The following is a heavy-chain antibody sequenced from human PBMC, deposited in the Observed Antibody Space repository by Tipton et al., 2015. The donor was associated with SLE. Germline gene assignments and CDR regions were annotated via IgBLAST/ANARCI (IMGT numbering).Heavy chain of an antibody. D-gene: IGHD6-19*01. CDR2: ISYDGSNK. J-gene: IGHJ4*02. Sequence: SLRLSCAASGFTFSSYGMHWVRQAPGKGLEWVAVISYDGSNKYYADSVKGRFTISRDNSKNTLYLQMNSLRAEDTAVYYCARVGVVAGTGDYWGQGTLVTVSS. CDR3: ARVGVVAGTGDY. CDR1: GFTFSSYG. V-gene: IGHV3-30*19.